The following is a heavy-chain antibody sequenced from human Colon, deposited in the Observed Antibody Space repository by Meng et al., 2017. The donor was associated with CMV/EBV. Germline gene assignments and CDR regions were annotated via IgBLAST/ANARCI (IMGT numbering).Heavy chain of an antibody. V-gene: IGHV3-23*01. CDR2: ITNSGGSA. CDR1: GFMFTNNV. D-gene: IGHD3-3*01. CDR3: AKDPLVLRFLEWLLYFDY. Sequence: GGSLRLSCAASGFMFTNNVMNWVRQAPGKGLEWVSTITNSGGSANYADSVRGRFTISRDNSKNTLYLQMHSLRADDTAVYYCAKDPLVLRFLEWLLYFDYWGQGTLVTVSS. J-gene: IGHJ4*02.